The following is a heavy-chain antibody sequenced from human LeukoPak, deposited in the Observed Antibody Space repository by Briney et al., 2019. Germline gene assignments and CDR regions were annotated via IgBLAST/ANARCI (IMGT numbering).Heavy chain of an antibody. CDR3: ARLSSSWYYVDY. CDR2: ISYDGSNK. J-gene: IGHJ4*02. D-gene: IGHD6-13*01. V-gene: IGHV3-30-3*01. CDR1: GFTFSSYA. Sequence: PGRSLRLSCAASGFTFSSYAMRWVRQAPGKGLEWVAVISYDGSNKYYADSVKGRFTIARDNSKNTLYLQMNSLRAEDTAVYYCARLSSSWYYVDYWGQGTLVTVSS.